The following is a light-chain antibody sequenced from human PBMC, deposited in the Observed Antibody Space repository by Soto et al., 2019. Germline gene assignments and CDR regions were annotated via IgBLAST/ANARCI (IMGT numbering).Light chain of an antibody. V-gene: IGKV1-5*03. Sequence: DIQMTQSPSTLSASVGDRVTITCRASQSITPWLAWYQQKPGKVPKLLIYQASSLESGVPLRFSGSASGTEFTLTINNRQPEDFATYYCQQSYRTSITFGQGTRLEIK. CDR1: QSITPW. CDR2: QAS. CDR3: QQSYRTSIT. J-gene: IGKJ5*01.